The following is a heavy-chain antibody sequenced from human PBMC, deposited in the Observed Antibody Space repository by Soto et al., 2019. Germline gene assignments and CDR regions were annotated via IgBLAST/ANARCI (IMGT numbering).Heavy chain of an antibody. J-gene: IGHJ3*02. D-gene: IGHD3-3*01. Sequence: PSETLSLTCAVYGGAFSGYYWTWVRQTPGKGLEWIGEKEHGGSTTYNPSLQSRVSISLDLVRNQVSLQLSSVTAADTAVYYCATLSETYYDFWSGYPSESDAFDIWGQGTMVTVSS. CDR1: GGAFSGYY. CDR3: ATLSETYYDFWSGYPSESDAFDI. CDR2: KEHGGST. V-gene: IGHV4-34*01.